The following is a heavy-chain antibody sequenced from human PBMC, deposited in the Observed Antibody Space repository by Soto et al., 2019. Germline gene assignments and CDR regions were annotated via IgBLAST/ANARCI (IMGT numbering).Heavy chain of an antibody. V-gene: IGHV3-74*01. CDR1: GFTFSSYW. CDR3: GRGSGPSATQFDL. J-gene: IGHJ5*02. D-gene: IGHD6-19*01. CDR2: TGRDGPTI. Sequence: EVRLVESGGGLVQPGGSLRLSCAASGFTFSSYWMHWVRQAPGRGLEWVSATGRDGPTISYGDSVKGRFTASRDNTKNTHYLQMNSLTVEDTAVYYCGRGSGPSATQFDLWGQGTLVTVSS.